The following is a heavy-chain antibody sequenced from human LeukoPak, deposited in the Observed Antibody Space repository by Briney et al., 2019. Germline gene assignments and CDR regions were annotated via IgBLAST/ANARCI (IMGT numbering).Heavy chain of an antibody. Sequence: GGSLRLSCAASGFTFSSYGMHWVRQAPGKGLEWVAVIWYDRSNKYYADSVKGRFTISRDNSKNTLYLQMNSLRAEDTAVYYCARDRPSSGSYSRHFDYWGQGTLVTVSS. CDR3: ARDRPSSGSYSRHFDY. D-gene: IGHD3-10*01. V-gene: IGHV3-33*01. CDR1: GFTFSSYG. CDR2: IWYDRSNK. J-gene: IGHJ4*02.